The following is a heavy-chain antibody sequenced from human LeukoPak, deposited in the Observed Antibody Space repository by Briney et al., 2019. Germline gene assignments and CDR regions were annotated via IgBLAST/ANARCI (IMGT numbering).Heavy chain of an antibody. CDR1: GFTFSSYW. CDR3: ARDTGEWGTMAVDY. J-gene: IGHJ4*02. D-gene: IGHD3-10*01. V-gene: IGHV3-74*01. Sequence: GGSLRLSCAASGFTFSSYWMHWVRQAPGKGLVWVSRINGDGSSTSYADSVKGRFTISRDNAKNTLYLQMNSLRAEDTAVYYCARDTGEWGTMAVDYWGQGTLVTVSS. CDR2: INGDGSST.